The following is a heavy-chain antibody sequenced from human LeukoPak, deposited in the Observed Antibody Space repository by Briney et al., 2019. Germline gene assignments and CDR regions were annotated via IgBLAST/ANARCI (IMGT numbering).Heavy chain of an antibody. J-gene: IGHJ2*01. V-gene: IGHV4-59*01. CDR2: IYYSGST. Sequence: SETLSLTCTVSGGSISDYYWSWIRQPPGKGLEWLAHIYYSGSTRNNPSLQSRVTISIDTSKNQISLKLSSVTAADTAVYYCARPLGNGYSYWYFDLWGRGTLVTVCS. CDR1: GGSISDYY. D-gene: IGHD3-22*01. CDR3: ARPLGNGYSYWYFDL.